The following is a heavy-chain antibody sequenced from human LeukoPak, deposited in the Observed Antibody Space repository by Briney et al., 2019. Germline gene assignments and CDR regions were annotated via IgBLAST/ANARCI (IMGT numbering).Heavy chain of an antibody. CDR1: GGSISSSSYY. D-gene: IGHD4-17*01. J-gene: IGHJ4*02. CDR3: ARRSYGDFVDY. CDR2: IYYSGST. V-gene: IGHV4-39*01. Sequence: SETLPLTCTVSGGSISSSSYYWGWIRQPPGKGLEWIGSIYYSGSTYYNPSLKSRVTISVDTSKNQFSLKLSSVTAADTAVYYCARRSYGDFVDYWGQGTLVTVSS.